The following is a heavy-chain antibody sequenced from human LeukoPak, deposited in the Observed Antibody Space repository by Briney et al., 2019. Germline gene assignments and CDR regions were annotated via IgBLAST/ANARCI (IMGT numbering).Heavy chain of an antibody. Sequence: SETLSLTCTVSGGSISSYYWSWIRQPAGKGLEWIGRIYTSGSTNYNPSLKSRVTMSVDTSKNQFSLKLSSVTAADTAVYYCARGPYGSGSYRAQDYYYYYMDVWGKGTTVTISS. J-gene: IGHJ6*03. CDR3: ARGPYGSGSYRAQDYYYYYMDV. D-gene: IGHD3-10*01. CDR1: GGSISSYY. V-gene: IGHV4-4*07. CDR2: IYTSGST.